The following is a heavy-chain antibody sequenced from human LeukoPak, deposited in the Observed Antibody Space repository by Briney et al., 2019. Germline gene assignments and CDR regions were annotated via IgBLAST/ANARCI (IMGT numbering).Heavy chain of an antibody. Sequence: SETLSLTCAVFGGSFSGYYWSWIRQPPGKGLEWIGYIYYSGSTYYNPSLKSRVTISVDTSKNQFSLKLSSVTAADTAVYYCASSRDGYNGALGYWGQGTLVTVSS. CDR2: IYYSGST. D-gene: IGHD5-24*01. CDR1: GGSFSGYY. V-gene: IGHV4-59*12. J-gene: IGHJ4*02. CDR3: ASSRDGYNGALGY.